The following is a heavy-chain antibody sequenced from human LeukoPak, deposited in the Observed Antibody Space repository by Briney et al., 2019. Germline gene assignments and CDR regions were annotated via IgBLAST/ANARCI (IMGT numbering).Heavy chain of an antibody. D-gene: IGHD1-26*01. CDR3: ARLGSYWDYYYYMDV. J-gene: IGHJ6*03. CDR1: GGSISSSSYY. CDR2: IYYSGST. Sequence: SETLSLTCTVSGGSISSSSYYWGWIRQPPGKGLEWIGSIYYSGSTYYNPSLKSRVTISVDTSKNQLSLKLSSVTAADTAVYYCARLGSYWDYYYYMDVWGKGTTVTVSS. V-gene: IGHV4-39*01.